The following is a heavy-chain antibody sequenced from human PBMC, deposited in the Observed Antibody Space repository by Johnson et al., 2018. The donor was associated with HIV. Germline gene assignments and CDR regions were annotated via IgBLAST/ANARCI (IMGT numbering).Heavy chain of an antibody. D-gene: IGHD3-3*01. CDR1: GFTFSSFG. CDR3: AKDQGETYYNFWSGYLGDAFDI. V-gene: IGHV3-30*18. CDR2: ISSAGSDK. J-gene: IGHJ3*02. Sequence: QVQLVESGGGVVQPGRSLRLSCAVSGFTFSSFGMHWVRQAPGKGLEWMAVISSAGSDKYYADSVKGRFTISRDNSKNTLYLQMNSLRAEDTAVYYCAKDQGETYYNFWSGYLGDAFDIWGQGTMVTVSS.